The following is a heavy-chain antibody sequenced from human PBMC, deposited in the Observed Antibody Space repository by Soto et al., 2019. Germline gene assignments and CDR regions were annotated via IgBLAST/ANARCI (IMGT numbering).Heavy chain of an antibody. Sequence: PGGSLRLSCTASGFTFGDYAMSWVRQAPGKGLEWVANIKEDGSEKDYVDPVKGRFTITRDNAKNSLYLQMNNLRAEDTAVYFCTRKRFGMDVWGQGTTVTVSS. J-gene: IGHJ6*02. CDR2: IKEDGSEK. V-gene: IGHV3-7*03. CDR3: TRKRFGMDV. CDR1: GFTFGDYA.